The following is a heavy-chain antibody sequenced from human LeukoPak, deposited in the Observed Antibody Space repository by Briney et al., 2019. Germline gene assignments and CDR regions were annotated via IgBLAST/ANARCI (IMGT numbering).Heavy chain of an antibody. CDR3: ARDPGYCSGGSCYSDY. D-gene: IGHD2-15*01. CDR1: GGSFSGYY. J-gene: IGHJ4*02. Sequence: SETLSLTCAAYGGSFSGYYWSWIRQPPGKGLEWIGEINHSGSTNYNPSLKSRVTISVDTSKNQFSLKLSSVTAADTAVYYCARDPGYCSGGSCYSDYWGQGTLVTVSS. V-gene: IGHV4-34*01. CDR2: INHSGST.